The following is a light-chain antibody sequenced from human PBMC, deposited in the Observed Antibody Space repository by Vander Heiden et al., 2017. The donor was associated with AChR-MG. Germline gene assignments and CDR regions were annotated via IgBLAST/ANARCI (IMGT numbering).Light chain of an antibody. CDR1: RWGTRY. CDR3: QAGDTSTYVV. Sequence: SYELTQPPSVSVSPGPTASISRSGNRWGTRYVSWYQQRPGQSPVLVIYQDPKRPSGIPERFSGSNSGNTATLTISGTQATDEADYYCQAGDTSTYVVFGGGTELTVL. V-gene: IGLV3-1*01. CDR2: QDP. J-gene: IGLJ2*01.